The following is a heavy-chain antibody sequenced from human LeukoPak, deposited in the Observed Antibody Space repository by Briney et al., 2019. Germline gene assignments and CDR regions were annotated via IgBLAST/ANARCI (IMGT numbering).Heavy chain of an antibody. CDR2: TDGGTT. J-gene: IGHJ4*02. CDR3: ASGRVWDY. D-gene: IGHD6-13*01. Sequence: GGSLRLSCAASGFTFSNAWMTWVRQAPGKGLEWVGRTDGGTTDYAAPVKGRFTISRDDSKNTLYLQMNSLQTDDSAVYYCASGRVWDYWGQGTLVTVSS. CDR1: GFTFSNAW. V-gene: IGHV3-15*01.